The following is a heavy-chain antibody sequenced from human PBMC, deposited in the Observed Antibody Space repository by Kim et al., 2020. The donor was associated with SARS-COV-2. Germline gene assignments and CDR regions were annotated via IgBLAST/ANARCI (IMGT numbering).Heavy chain of an antibody. CDR2: IRSKTYDETT. Sequence: GGSLRLFCTTSGFTFGSYAMTWFRQAPGKGLEWVGFIRSKTYDETTEYAASVKGRFSMSRDDSKNIVYLQMSSLKIEDTGTYYCSRGRQTPDYWGQGTLV. J-gene: IGHJ4*02. CDR3: SRGRQTPDY. V-gene: IGHV3-49*03. CDR1: GFTFGSYA.